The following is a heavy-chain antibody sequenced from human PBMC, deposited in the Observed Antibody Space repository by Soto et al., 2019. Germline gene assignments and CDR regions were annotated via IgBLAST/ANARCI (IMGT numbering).Heavy chain of an antibody. CDR2: IYHSGSA. Sequence: SETLSLTCAVSGGSISSSNWWSWVRQPAGKGLEWIGEIYHSGSANYNPSLKSRVTISVDKSKNQFSLRLTSVTAADTAVYYCARNYGDYVVRVNWFDPWGQGTLVTVSS. D-gene: IGHD4-17*01. CDR3: ARNYGDYVVRVNWFDP. V-gene: IGHV4-4*02. J-gene: IGHJ5*02. CDR1: GGSISSSNW.